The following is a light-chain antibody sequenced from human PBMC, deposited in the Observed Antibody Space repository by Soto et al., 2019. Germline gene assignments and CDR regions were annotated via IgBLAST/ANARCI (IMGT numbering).Light chain of an antibody. Sequence: QSVLTQPRSVSGSPGQSVTISCTGTSSDVGGYNYVSWYQQHPGKAPKLMIYDVSKRPSGVPDRFSGSKSGNTASLTISGLQAEDEADYYCCSYAGSYTFFYVFGTGTKVIV. J-gene: IGLJ1*01. V-gene: IGLV2-11*01. CDR3: CSYAGSYTFFYV. CDR2: DVS. CDR1: SSDVGGYNY.